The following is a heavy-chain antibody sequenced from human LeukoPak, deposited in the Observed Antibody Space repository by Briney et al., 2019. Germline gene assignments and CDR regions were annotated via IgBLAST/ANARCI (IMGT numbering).Heavy chain of an antibody. Sequence: GASVKVSCKASGYTFTGYYIHWVRQAPGQGLEWMGWINPNSGGTNYAQKFQGRVTMTRDTSISTAYMDLSRLTSDDTAVYYCARALVPAAQRLCSWGQGTLVTVSS. CDR1: GYTFTGYY. V-gene: IGHV1-2*02. D-gene: IGHD2-2*01. CDR3: ARALVPAAQRLCS. J-gene: IGHJ5*02. CDR2: INPNSGGT.